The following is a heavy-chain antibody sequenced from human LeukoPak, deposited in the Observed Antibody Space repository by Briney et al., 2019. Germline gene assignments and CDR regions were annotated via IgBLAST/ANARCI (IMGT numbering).Heavy chain of an antibody. CDR3: ARKGMGSYYYDSSGYYLDGAFDI. J-gene: IGHJ3*02. V-gene: IGHV1-3*04. CDR2: VSTGNGNT. Sequence: ASVKVSCKTSGYTFTTYPIYWVRQAPGQGLEWMGWVSTGNGNTKYSQKFYGRVTITRDTSASTAYMELSSLRSEDTAVYYCARKGMGSYYYDSSGYYLDGAFDIWGQGTMVTVSS. D-gene: IGHD3-22*01. CDR1: GYTFTTYP.